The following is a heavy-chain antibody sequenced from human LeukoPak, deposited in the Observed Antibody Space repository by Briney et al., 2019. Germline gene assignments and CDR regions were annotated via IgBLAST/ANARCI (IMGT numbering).Heavy chain of an antibody. CDR3: ARYCSGGSCLLPPLFDY. CDR1: GGSVSSVSYY. J-gene: IGHJ4*02. D-gene: IGHD2-15*01. CDR2: IYYSGST. Sequence: PSETLSLTCTVSGGSVSSVSYYWSWIRQPPGKGLEWIGYIYYSGSTNYNPSLKSRVTISVDTSKNQFPLKLSSVTAADTAVYYCARYCSGGSCLLPPLFDYWGQGTLVTVSS. V-gene: IGHV4-61*01.